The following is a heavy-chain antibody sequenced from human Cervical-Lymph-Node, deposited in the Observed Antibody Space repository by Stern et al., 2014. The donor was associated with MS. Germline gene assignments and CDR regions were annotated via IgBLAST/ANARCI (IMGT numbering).Heavy chain of an antibody. CDR2: IIPIFRTA. J-gene: IGHJ6*02. V-gene: IGHV1-69*01. Sequence: VQLVESGAEVRKPGSSVRLSCKASGGTLSGYAINWVRQAPRQGLEWMGGIIPIFRTANYAQKFQGRVTVTADESTSTAYMELYNLRSEDTAIYYCARGGYDCECPSYYYYSLDVWGQGTTVNVSS. CDR1: GGTLSGYA. CDR3: ARGGYDCECPSYYYYSLDV. D-gene: IGHD5-12*01.